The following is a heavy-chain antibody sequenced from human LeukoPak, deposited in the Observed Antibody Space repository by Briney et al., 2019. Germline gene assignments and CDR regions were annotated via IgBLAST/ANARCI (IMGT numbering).Heavy chain of an antibody. V-gene: IGHV3-9*01. CDR2: ISWNSGTI. CDR1: GFTFDDYA. CDR3: ARGGGVTYYDFWRAYFDY. D-gene: IGHD3-3*01. J-gene: IGHJ4*02. Sequence: GRSLRLSCAASGFTFDDYAMHWVRQAPGKGLEWVSGISWNSGTIAYADSVKGRFTISRDNAKNSLYLQMNSLRAEDTAVYYCARGGGVTYYDFWRAYFDYWGQGTLVTVSS.